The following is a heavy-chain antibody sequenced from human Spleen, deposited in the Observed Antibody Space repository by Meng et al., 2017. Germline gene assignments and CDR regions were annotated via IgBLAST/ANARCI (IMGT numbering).Heavy chain of an antibody. CDR1: GGSISSNGYC. CDR2: IFYSGST. Sequence: RPLQESGPGLVKPSETLSLTCTVSGGSISSNGYCWGWIRQPPGKGLEWIGYIFYSGSTYYNPSLKSRVTLSVDTSKNHFSLKLSSVTAADTAVYYCARLTTGNLGWYFDLWGRGTLVTVSS. V-gene: IGHV4-39*07. CDR3: ARLTTGNLGWYFDL. J-gene: IGHJ2*01. D-gene: IGHD1-1*01.